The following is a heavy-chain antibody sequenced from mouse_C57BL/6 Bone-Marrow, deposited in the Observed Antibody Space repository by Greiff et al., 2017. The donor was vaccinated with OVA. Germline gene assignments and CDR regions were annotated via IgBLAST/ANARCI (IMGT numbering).Heavy chain of an antibody. J-gene: IGHJ4*01. CDR2: IWRGGST. V-gene: IGHV2-5*01. CDR3: AKRRKLDYYAMDY. D-gene: IGHD4-1*01. CDR1: GFSLTSYG. Sequence: QVQLKESGPGLVQPSQSLSITCTVSGFSLTSYGVHWVRQSPGKGLEWMGVIWRGGSTDYNAALMSRQSTTKDNSKSQVFYKMNSLQADDTAIYYCAKRRKLDYYAMDYWGQGTSVTVSS.